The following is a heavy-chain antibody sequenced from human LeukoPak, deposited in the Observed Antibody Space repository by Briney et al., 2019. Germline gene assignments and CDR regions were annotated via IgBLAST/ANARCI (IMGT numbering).Heavy chain of an antibody. V-gene: IGHV3-30-3*01. J-gene: IGHJ4*02. CDR3: ARVWFGELLVPFDY. CDR2: ISYDGSNK. Sequence: GGSLRLSCAASGFTFSSYAMHWVRQAPGKGLEWVAVISYDGSNKYYADSVKGRFTISRDNSKNTLYLQMNSLRAEDTAVYYCARVWFGELLVPFDYWGQGTLVTVSS. D-gene: IGHD3-10*01. CDR1: GFTFSSYA.